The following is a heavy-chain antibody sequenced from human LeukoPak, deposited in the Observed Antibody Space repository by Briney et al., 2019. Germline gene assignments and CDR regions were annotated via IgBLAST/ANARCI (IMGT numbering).Heavy chain of an antibody. J-gene: IGHJ4*02. CDR3: ARLWGDVTIFDF. CDR2: INQDRSAK. CDR1: EFTFSAFW. V-gene: IGHV3-7*01. Sequence: GGSLRLSCAASEFTFSAFWMSWVRQAPGKGLEWVANINQDRSAKYYVDSVKGRFTVSRDNAKNSLYLQTNSLRAEDTAVYYCARLWGDVTIFDFWGQGTLVTVSS. D-gene: IGHD3-3*01.